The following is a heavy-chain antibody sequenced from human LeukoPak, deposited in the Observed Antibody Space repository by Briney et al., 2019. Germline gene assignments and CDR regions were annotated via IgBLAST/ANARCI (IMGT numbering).Heavy chain of an antibody. CDR2: FHPEDGET. CDR3: ARVLGIVGAADPFDY. D-gene: IGHD1-26*01. J-gene: IGHJ4*02. Sequence: ASVKVSCKVSGYTVTELSMHWVRQSPGKGLEWMGGFHPEDGETIYAQKFQGRVTMTEDTSTDTAYMELSSLRSEDTAVYYCARVLGIVGAADPFDYWGQGTLVTVSS. V-gene: IGHV1-24*01. CDR1: GYTVTELS.